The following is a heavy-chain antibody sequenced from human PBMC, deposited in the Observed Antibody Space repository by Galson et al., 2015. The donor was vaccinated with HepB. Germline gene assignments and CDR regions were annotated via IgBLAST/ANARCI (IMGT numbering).Heavy chain of an antibody. V-gene: IGHV1-24*01. J-gene: IGHJ6*04. CDR2: FDPEDGES. CDR3: ATGGGSYSVHFWYHYRMDV. D-gene: IGHD1-26*01. Sequence: SVKVSCKVSGYTLSELSMHWVRQAPGKGLEWMGSFDPEDGESIYSQKFQGRLTMTEDTSTDTAYMELSRLRSEDTAVYYCATGGGSYSVHFWYHYRMDVWGKGTTLTVSS. CDR1: GYTLSELS.